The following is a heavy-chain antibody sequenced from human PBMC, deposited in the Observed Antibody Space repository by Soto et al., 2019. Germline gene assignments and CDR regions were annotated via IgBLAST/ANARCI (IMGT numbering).Heavy chain of an antibody. V-gene: IGHV5-51*01. Sequence: PGESLKISCKTSGYTFTHYWLAWVRQMPGEGLEWVGIIYPGDSRVRYSPSFQGRVTISADKSITTASLHWTSLQASDTATYFYARPRDSGSYYYSFDSWGQGTLVAVSS. D-gene: IGHD1-26*01. CDR1: GYTFTHYW. J-gene: IGHJ4*02. CDR2: IYPGDSRV. CDR3: ARPRDSGSYYYSFDS.